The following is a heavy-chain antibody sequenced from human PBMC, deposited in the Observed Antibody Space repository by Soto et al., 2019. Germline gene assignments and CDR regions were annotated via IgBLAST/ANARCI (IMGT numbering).Heavy chain of an antibody. CDR2: LDYTGLT. CDR3: VRLSEGIPADY. CDR1: GVSISNANYH. J-gene: IGHJ4*03. Sequence: QLQLQESGPGLVKPSETLSLTCMFSGVSISNANYHWGWIRQPPGKGLEWIGSLDYTGLTYYNPSLQSRLTISVDTSRNQFSLKLSALAAADTALYYCVRLSEGIPADYWGQGTTVTVSS. V-gene: IGHV4-39*01. D-gene: IGHD2-2*01.